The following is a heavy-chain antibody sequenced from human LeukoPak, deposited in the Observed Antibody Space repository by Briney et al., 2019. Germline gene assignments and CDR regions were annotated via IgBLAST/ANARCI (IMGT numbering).Heavy chain of an antibody. D-gene: IGHD3-22*01. V-gene: IGHV3-21*01. Sequence: GGSLRLSCAASGFTFSSYSMNWVRQAPGKGLEWVSSISSSSSYMNYADSVKGRFTISRDNAKNSLYLQMNSLRAEDTAVYYCARGGYYYDSSGALGYWGQGTLVTVSS. CDR1: GFTFSSYS. J-gene: IGHJ4*02. CDR2: ISSSSSYM. CDR3: ARGGYYYDSSGALGY.